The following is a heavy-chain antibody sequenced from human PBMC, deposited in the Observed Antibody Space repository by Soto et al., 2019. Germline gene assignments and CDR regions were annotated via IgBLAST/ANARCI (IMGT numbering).Heavy chain of an antibody. V-gene: IGHV4-4*07. J-gene: IGHJ5*02. CDR2: VYATGTT. CDR3: VRDGSKTLRDWFDP. Sequence: QVQLKESGPGVVKPSGTLSLSCSVSGGSISKFYWSWIRKTAGKGLEWMGRVYATGTTDYNPSLRSRVTMSVDISKKTFSLRLTSVTAADTGVYYCVRDGSKTLRDWFDPWGQGKLVTVSS. CDR1: GGSISKFY.